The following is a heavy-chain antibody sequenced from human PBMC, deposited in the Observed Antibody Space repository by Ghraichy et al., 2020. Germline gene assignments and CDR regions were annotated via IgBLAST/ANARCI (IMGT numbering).Heavy chain of an antibody. D-gene: IGHD3/OR15-3a*01. Sequence: GGSLRLSCAASGFTFSSHSMHWVRQAPGKGLEWVSSFGSSSKYIYYGDSVKGRFTISRDNAKNSLYLQMNSLRVEDTAVYYCARALWTGDGGEAFDFWGQGTMVNVSP. J-gene: IGHJ3*01. CDR2: FGSSSKYI. V-gene: IGHV3-21*01. CDR1: GFTFSSHS. CDR3: ARALWTGDGGEAFDF.